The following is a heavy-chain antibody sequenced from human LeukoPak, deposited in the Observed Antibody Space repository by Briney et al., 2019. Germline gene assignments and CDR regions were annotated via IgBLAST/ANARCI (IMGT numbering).Heavy chain of an antibody. CDR1: GFTFDDYA. D-gene: IGHD1-26*01. V-gene: IGHV3-9*01. Sequence: PGGSLRFSCAASGFTFDDYAMHWVRQAPGKGLEWVSGISWNSGSTGYADSVKGRFTISRDNAKNSLYLQMNSLRGEDTALYYCAKAREDYYGMDVWGQGTTVTVSS. CDR3: AKAREDYYGMDV. CDR2: ISWNSGST. J-gene: IGHJ6*02.